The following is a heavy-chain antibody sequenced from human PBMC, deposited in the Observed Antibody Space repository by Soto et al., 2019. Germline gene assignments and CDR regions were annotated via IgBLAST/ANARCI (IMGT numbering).Heavy chain of an antibody. D-gene: IGHD3-16*01. CDR1: GYTFTEYY. CDR2: INPRTGDT. Sequence: VASVKVSGKASGYTFTEYYLYWVRQAPGQGPEWLGGINPRTGDTNQAQKFQGRVTMTRDMSLTTAYMELHRLTSDDTAVYYCARDPIGGGAPYYFDYWGQGSLVTVSS. V-gene: IGHV1-2*02. J-gene: IGHJ4*02. CDR3: ARDPIGGGAPYYFDY.